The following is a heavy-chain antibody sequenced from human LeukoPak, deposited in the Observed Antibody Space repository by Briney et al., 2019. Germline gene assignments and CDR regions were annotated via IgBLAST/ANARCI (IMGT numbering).Heavy chain of an antibody. V-gene: IGHV4-59*08. CDR2: ISYSGST. Sequence: SETLSLTCTVSGGSISSYYWSWIRQPPGKGLEWVGYISYSGSTNYRPSLKSRLSIPIDTSKNQFSLNLSSVTAADTAVYYCARQVAVAGILYWYFDLWGRGTPVTVSS. J-gene: IGHJ2*01. CDR1: GGSISSYY. D-gene: IGHD6-19*01. CDR3: ARQVAVAGILYWYFDL.